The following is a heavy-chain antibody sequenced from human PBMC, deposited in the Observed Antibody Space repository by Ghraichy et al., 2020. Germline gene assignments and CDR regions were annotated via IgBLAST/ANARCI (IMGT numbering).Heavy chain of an antibody. Sequence: GSLRLSCAVSGGSFGGYYWNLIRQPPGKGLEWIGEINSFGRTNYNPSLGSRVTISVDTFNKQFSLRLASVTAADTATYYCARGRYCGGDSFYPRPSSFDFWGQGTLGTVSS. CDR3: ARGRYCGGDSFYPRPSSFDF. J-gene: IGHJ4*02. CDR1: GGSFGGYY. D-gene: IGHD2-21*01. CDR2: INSFGRT. V-gene: IGHV4-34*01.